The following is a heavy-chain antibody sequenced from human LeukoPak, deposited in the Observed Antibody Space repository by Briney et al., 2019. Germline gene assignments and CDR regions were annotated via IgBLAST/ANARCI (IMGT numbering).Heavy chain of an antibody. V-gene: IGHV4-39*01. CDR1: GGSISSSSYY. CDR2: IYYSGST. D-gene: IGHD3-3*01. J-gene: IGHJ4*02. CDR3: ASGRNFWSGYYFDY. Sequence: KPSETLSLTCTVSGGSISSSSYYWGWIRQPPGKGLEWIGSIYYSGSTYYNPSLKSRVTISVDTSKNQFSLKLSSVTAADTAVYYCASGRNFWSGYYFDYWGQGTLVTVSS.